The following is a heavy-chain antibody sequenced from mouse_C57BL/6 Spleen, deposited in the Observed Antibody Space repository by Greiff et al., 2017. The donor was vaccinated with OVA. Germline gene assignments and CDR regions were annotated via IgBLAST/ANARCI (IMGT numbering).Heavy chain of an antibody. Sequence: QVHVKQSGAELAKPGASVKLSCKASGYTFTSYWMHWVKQRPGQGLEWIGYINPSSGYTKYNHKFKDKATLTADKSSSTAYMQLSSLTYEDSAVYYCARTMVTDWYFDVWGTGTTVTVSA. CDR2: INPSSGYT. J-gene: IGHJ1*03. V-gene: IGHV1-7*01. CDR1: GYTFTSYW. D-gene: IGHD2-2*01. CDR3: ARTMVTDWYFDV.